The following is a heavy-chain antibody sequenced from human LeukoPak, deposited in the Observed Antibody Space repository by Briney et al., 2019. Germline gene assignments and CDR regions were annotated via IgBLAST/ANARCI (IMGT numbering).Heavy chain of an antibody. CDR1: GFTYNSYA. J-gene: IGHJ4*01. D-gene: IGHD5-12*01. CDR3: ARQGYDSGFDY. Sequence: GGSLRLSCAASGFTYNSYAMHWVRQAPGKGLEWVSVLFSGGDTYYADSVKDRFSISRDRSRETLFLQMNSLRADDTAVYYCARQGYDSGFDYWGHGTMVTVSS. V-gene: IGHV3-66*04. CDR2: LFSGGDT.